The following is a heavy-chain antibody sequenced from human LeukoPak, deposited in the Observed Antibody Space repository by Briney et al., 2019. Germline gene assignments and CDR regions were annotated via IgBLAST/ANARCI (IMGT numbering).Heavy chain of an antibody. D-gene: IGHD3-16*02. CDR2: MNPNSGNT. CDR1: GYTFTSYD. Sequence: ASVKVSCKASGYTFTSYDINWVRQATGQGLEWMGWMNPNSGNTGYAQKFQGRVTMTRNTSISTAYMELSSLRSEDTAVYYCARGKSIDPHYYYGMDVWGQGTTVTVSS. V-gene: IGHV1-8*01. J-gene: IGHJ6*02. CDR3: ARGKSIDPHYYYGMDV.